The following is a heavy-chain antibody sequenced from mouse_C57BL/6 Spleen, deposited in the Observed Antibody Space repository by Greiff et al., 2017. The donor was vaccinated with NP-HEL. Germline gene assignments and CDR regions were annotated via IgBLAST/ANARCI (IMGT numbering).Heavy chain of an antibody. CDR3: ARNYYGSSNYAMDY. CDR2: IYPRSGNT. J-gene: IGHJ4*01. CDR1: GYTFTSYG. V-gene: IGHV1-81*01. D-gene: IGHD1-1*01. Sequence: VQLQQSGAELARPGASVKLSCKASGYTFTSYGISWVKQRTGQGLEWIGEIYPRSGNTYYNEKFKGKATLTADKSSSTAYMELRSLTSEDSAVYFCARNYYGSSNYAMDYWGQGTSVTVSS.